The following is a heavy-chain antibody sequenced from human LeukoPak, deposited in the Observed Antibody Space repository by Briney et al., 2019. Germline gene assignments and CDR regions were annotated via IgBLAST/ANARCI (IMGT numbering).Heavy chain of an antibody. V-gene: IGHV3-33*06. D-gene: IGHD3-22*01. J-gene: IGHJ4*02. Sequence: ADSVKGRFSVSRDNSKNILYLQMDSLRADDSALYYCAKDANYYDSSGYLIPFDYWGQGTLVTVSS. CDR3: AKDANYYDSSGYLIPFDY.